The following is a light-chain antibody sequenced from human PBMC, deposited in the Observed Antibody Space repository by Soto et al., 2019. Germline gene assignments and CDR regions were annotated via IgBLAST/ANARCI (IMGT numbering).Light chain of an antibody. J-gene: IGLJ2*01. CDR1: SSDVGSYNL. Sequence: QSVLTQPASVSGSPGQSITISCTGTSSDVGSYNLVSWYQQHPGKAPKLMIYEGSKRPSGVSNRFSGSKSANTASLTISGLQAEDEADYYCCSYAGSSTPVVFGGGTKLTVL. CDR3: CSYAGSSTPVV. CDR2: EGS. V-gene: IGLV2-23*01.